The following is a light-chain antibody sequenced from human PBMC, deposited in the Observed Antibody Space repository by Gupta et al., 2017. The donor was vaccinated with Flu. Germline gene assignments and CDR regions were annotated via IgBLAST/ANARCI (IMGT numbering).Light chain of an antibody. CDR2: DNN. V-gene: IGLV1-51*02. J-gene: IGLJ1*01. CDR3: GTSASSLTGQV. Sequence: KVTISCSGSTSNIGNNFVSWYQQLPGTAPKLRIEDNNKRPSGIPDRVAGSKSGTYETRAITGLQTGDEAEDDCGTSASSLTGQVFGPGTKVTVL. CDR1: TSNIGNNF.